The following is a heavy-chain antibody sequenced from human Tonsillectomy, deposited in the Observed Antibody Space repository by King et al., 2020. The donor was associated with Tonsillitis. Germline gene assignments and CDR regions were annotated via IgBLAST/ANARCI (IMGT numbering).Heavy chain of an antibody. CDR3: ARDRGITMVRGPQEDWFDP. CDR1: GGTFSSYA. CDR2: IIPIFGTA. Sequence: VQLVESGAEVKKPGSSVKVSCKASGGTFSSYAISWVRQAPGQGLEWMGGIIPIFGTANYAQKFQGRVTITADESTSTAYMELSSLRSEDTAVYYCARDRGITMVRGPQEDWFDPWGQGTLVTVSS. J-gene: IGHJ5*02. D-gene: IGHD3-10*01. V-gene: IGHV1-69*01.